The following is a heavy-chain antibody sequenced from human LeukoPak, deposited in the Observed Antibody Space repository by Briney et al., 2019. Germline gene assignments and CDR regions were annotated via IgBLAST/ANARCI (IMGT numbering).Heavy chain of an antibody. CDR1: GFTFDDYA. D-gene: IGHD6-13*01. CDR2: ISWNSGSI. Sequence: PGGSLRLSCAASGFTFDDYAMHWVRQAPGKGLEWVSGISWNSGSIGYADSVKGRFTISRDNAKNSLYLQMNSLRAEDTALYYCAKSGEGAAAGFFDYWGQGTLVTVSS. V-gene: IGHV3-9*01. J-gene: IGHJ4*02. CDR3: AKSGEGAAAGFFDY.